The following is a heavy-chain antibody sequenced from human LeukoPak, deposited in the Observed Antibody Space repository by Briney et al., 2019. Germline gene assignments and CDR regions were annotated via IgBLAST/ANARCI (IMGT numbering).Heavy chain of an antibody. CDR3: AREIRDSSSWYRFFDY. J-gene: IGHJ4*02. Sequence: SGPTLVNLTQTLTLTCTFSGFSLSTSGVGVGWICQPPGKALEWLALIYWNEDKRYSPSLKSRLTITKDTSKNQVVLTMTNMDPVDTATYYCAREIRDSSSWYRFFDYWGQGTLVTVSS. CDR1: GFSLSTSGVG. D-gene: IGHD6-13*01. V-gene: IGHV2-5*01. CDR2: IYWNEDK.